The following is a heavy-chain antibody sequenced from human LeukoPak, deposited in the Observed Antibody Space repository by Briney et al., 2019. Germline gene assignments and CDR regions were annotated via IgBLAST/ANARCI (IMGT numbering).Heavy chain of an antibody. J-gene: IGHJ3*02. Sequence: SETLSLTCTVSGGSISSGSYYWSWIRQPAGKGLEWIGRIYTSGSTNYNPSLKSRVTISVDTSKNQSSLKLSSVTAADTAVYYCARALSADAFDIWGQGTMVTVSS. V-gene: IGHV4-61*02. CDR2: IYTSGST. CDR3: ARALSADAFDI. CDR1: GGSISSGSYY.